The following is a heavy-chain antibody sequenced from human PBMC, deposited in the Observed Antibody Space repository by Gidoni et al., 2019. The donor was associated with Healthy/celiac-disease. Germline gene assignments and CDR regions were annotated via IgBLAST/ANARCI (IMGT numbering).Heavy chain of an antibody. CDR2: IYYSGST. CDR1: GGSIRSSSYY. CDR3: ARPRNEYSYGRFDY. V-gene: IGHV4-39*01. J-gene: IGHJ4*02. D-gene: IGHD5-18*01. Sequence: QLQLQESGPGLVKPSETLSLTCTVSGGSIRSSSYYWGWLRQPPGKGLEWIGSIYYSGSTYYNPSLKSRVTISVDTSKNQFSLKLSSVTAADTAVYYCARPRNEYSYGRFDYWGQGTLVTVSS.